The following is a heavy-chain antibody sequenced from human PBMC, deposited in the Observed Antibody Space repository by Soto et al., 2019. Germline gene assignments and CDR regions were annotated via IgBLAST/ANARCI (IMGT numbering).Heavy chain of an antibody. CDR3: AIEGEDGSGVGPDDY. J-gene: IGHJ4*02. CDR2: ISSSSSYT. V-gene: IGHV3-11*05. CDR1: GFTFSDYY. Sequence: QVQLVESGGGLVKPGGSLRLSCAASGFTFSDYYMSWIRQAPGKGLEWVSYISSSSSYTNYADSVKGRFTISRDNAKNSLYLQMNSLRAEDTAVYYCAIEGEDGSGVGPDDYWGQGTLVTVSS. D-gene: IGHD3-10*01.